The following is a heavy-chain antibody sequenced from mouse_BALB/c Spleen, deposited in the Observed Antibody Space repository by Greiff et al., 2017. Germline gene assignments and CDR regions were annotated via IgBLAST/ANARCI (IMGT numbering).Heavy chain of an antibody. CDR1: GYTFTSYW. CDR3: TREVTGYAMDY. V-gene: IGHV1-69*02. CDR2: IYPSDSYT. Sequence: VQLQQPGAELVRPGASVKLSCKASGYTFTSYWINWVKQRPGQGLEWIGNIYPSDSYTNYNQKFKDKATLTVDKSSSTAYMQLSSPTSEDSAVYYCTREVTGYAMDYWGQGTSVTVSS. D-gene: IGHD2-2*01. J-gene: IGHJ4*01.